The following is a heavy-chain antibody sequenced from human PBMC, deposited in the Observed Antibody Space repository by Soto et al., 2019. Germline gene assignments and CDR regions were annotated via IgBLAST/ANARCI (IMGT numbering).Heavy chain of an antibody. V-gene: IGHV3-23*01. J-gene: IGHJ4*02. D-gene: IGHD4-4*01. CDR3: AKPLRQGLQLVDF. CDR2: ISSSGDHT. CDR1: GFTFSDYA. Sequence: EVQLLESGGGLVQPGGSLRLSCAASGFTFSDYAMSWVRQAPGKGLDWVSAISSSGDHTFYADSVKGRFTISRDNSKNTLYLQMNSLRAEDAAVYYCAKPLRQGLQLVDFCGQGTLVPVSS.